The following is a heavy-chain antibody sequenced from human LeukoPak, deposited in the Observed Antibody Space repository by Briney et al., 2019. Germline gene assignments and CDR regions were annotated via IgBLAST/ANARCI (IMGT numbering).Heavy chain of an antibody. V-gene: IGHV3-48*01. CDR1: GFTFSGYS. CDR3: ARRDCDSIKCRGSNWFDP. D-gene: IGHD3-22*01. CDR2: ISKSGSTI. Sequence: RPGGSLRLSCAASGFTFSGYSMNWVRQAPGKGLEWVSYISKSGSTIYYADSVKGRFIISRDNAKNSLYLQMNSLRAEDTAVYYCARRDCDSIKCRGSNWFDPWGQGTLVSVSS. J-gene: IGHJ5*02.